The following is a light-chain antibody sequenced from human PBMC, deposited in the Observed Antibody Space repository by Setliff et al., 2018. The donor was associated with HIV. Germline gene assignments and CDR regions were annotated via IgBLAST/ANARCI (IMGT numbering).Light chain of an antibody. Sequence: QSVLTQPASVSGSPGKSITISCTGSSSDVGNYNLVSWYQQHPGKAPKLMIYEVFKRPSGVSNRFSGSKSGNTASLTISGLQAADVADYYCCSNASGTTFYVFGTGTKVTVL. J-gene: IGLJ1*01. CDR2: EVF. CDR1: SSDVGNYNL. V-gene: IGLV2-23*02. CDR3: CSNASGTTFYV.